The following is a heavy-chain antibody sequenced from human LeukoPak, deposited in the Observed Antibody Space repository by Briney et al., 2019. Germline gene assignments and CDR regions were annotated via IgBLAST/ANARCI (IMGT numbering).Heavy chain of an antibody. V-gene: IGHV1-46*01. J-gene: IGHJ4*02. CDR3: ARDHEYYYGSGSYYPGGCDY. Sequence: ASVKVSCKASGYTFTGYYMHWVRQAPGHGLEWMGIINPSGGSTSYAQKFQGRVTMTRDTSTSTVYMGLSSLRSEDTAVYYCARDHEYYYGSGSYYPGGCDYWGQGTLVTVSS. CDR2: INPSGGST. D-gene: IGHD3-10*01. CDR1: GYTFTGYY.